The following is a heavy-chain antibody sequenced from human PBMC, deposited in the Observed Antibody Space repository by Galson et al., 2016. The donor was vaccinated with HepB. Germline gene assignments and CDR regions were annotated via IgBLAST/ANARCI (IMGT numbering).Heavy chain of an antibody. CDR3: ARGHNWYFDL. CDR2: IFHNGNT. Sequence: SETLSLTCGVSGGSISRNNWWSWVRQPPGKGLEWIGEIFHNGNTDYNPSLKSRVTISVDASKNQLSLSLTSVTAADTALYYCARGHNWYFDLWGRGTLVTVSS. J-gene: IGHJ2*01. CDR1: GGSISRNNW. V-gene: IGHV4-4*02.